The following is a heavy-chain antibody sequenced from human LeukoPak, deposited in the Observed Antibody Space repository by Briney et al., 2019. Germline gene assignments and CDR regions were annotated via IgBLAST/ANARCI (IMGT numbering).Heavy chain of an antibody. CDR2: ISSSGSSI. D-gene: IGHD1-7*01. CDR1: GGSFSGYY. CDR3: ARLIGITGTTSSGNGLDV. Sequence: LSLTCAVYGGSFSGYYMSWIRQAPGKGLEWLSYISSSGSSIYYADSVKGRFTISRDNAQNSLFLQMNSLRAEDTAVYYCARLIGITGTTSSGNGLDVWGQGTTVTVSS. J-gene: IGHJ6*02. V-gene: IGHV3-11*01.